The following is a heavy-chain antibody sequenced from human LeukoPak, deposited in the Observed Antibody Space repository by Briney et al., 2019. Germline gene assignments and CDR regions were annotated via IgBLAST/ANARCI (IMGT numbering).Heavy chain of an antibody. D-gene: IGHD6-19*01. V-gene: IGHV4-38-2*01. CDR1: GFTFSNYG. Sequence: GSLRLSCAASGFTFSNYGMSWVRQPPGEGLEWIGSIYYSGTTYFNSSLKSRVTISVERSKNHFSLKLSSVTVADTALYYCARVYSSTHNWFDTWGQGIQVTVSS. CDR2: IYYSGTT. J-gene: IGHJ5*02. CDR3: ARVYSSTHNWFDT.